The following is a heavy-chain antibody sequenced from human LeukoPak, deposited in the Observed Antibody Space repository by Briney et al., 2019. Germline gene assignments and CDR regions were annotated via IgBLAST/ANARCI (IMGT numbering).Heavy chain of an antibody. V-gene: IGHV1-8*01. Sequence: ASVKVSCKASGYTLTSYDINWVRQATGQGLEWMGWMNPNSGNTGYAQKFQGRVTMTRNTSISTAYMELSSLRSEDTAVYHCATNMGGGYYVDYWGQGTLVTVSS. D-gene: IGHD1-26*01. CDR3: ATNMGGGYYVDY. J-gene: IGHJ4*02. CDR2: MNPNSGNT. CDR1: GYTLTSYD.